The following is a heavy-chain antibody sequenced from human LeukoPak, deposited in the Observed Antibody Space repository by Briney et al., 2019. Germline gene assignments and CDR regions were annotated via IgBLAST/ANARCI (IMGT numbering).Heavy chain of an antibody. V-gene: IGHV4-39*01. CDR2: MDYSGST. J-gene: IGHJ6*02. CDR1: GDSISSSSYY. Sequence: SETLSLTCSVSGDSISSSSYYWDWIRQPPGKGLEWIGNMDYSGSTYYNPSLKSRVTISVDTSKNQFSLKLRSVTAADTAVYYCARHFYNYYYGMDVWGQGTTVTVSS. CDR3: ARHFYNYYYGMDV.